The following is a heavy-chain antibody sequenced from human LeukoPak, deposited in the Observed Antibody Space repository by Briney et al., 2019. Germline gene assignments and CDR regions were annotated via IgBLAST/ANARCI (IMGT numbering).Heavy chain of an antibody. J-gene: IGHJ4*02. V-gene: IGHV4-59*01. Sequence: SETLSLTCTVSGGSISSYYWSWIRQPPGKGLEWIGYIYYSGSTNYNPSLKSRVTISVDTSKNQFSLKLSSVTAADTAVYYCARHDILTGWDYWGQGTLVTVSS. CDR2: IYYSGST. D-gene: IGHD3-9*01. CDR1: GGSISSYY. CDR3: ARHDILTGWDY.